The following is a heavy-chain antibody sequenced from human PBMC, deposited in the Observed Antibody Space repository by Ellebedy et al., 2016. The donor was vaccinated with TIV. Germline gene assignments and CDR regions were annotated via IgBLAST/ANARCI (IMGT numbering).Heavy chain of an antibody. CDR2: TSPGGIT. Sequence: SETLSLTXAVSGGSISSSNWWHWVRQSPGKGLEWIGDTSPGGITNNNPSLKSRVTISVDESKNQFSLKLSSVTAADTAVYFCARVSPDSGDYNFDLWGRGTLVTVSS. V-gene: IGHV4-4*02. CDR3: ARVSPDSGDYNFDL. CDR1: GGSISSSNW. D-gene: IGHD4-17*01. J-gene: IGHJ2*01.